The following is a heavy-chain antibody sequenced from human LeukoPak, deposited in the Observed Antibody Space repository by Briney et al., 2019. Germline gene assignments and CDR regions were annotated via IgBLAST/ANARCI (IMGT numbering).Heavy chain of an antibody. CDR1: GYTFTGCY. V-gene: IGHV1-2*02. J-gene: IGHJ4*02. D-gene: IGHD2-2*01. CDR2: INPNSGGT. CDR3: ARGPGVVVVPAAGY. Sequence: ASVKVSCKASGYTFTGCYMHWVRQAPGQGLEWMGWINPNSGGTNYAQKFQGRVTMTRDTSISTAYMELSRLRSDDTAVYYCARGPGVVVVPAAGYWGQGTLVTVSS.